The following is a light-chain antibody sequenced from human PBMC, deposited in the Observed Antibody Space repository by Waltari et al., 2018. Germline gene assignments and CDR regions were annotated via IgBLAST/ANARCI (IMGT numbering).Light chain of an antibody. Sequence: DIQMTQSPSTLSASVGDRVTITCRASQSISNWLAWYQQKPGKAPKRLLYKSSTLESGVSSRFSGSGSGTEFTLTISSLQPDDFATYYCQQYNSYSLLTFGGGTKVEIK. CDR2: KSS. CDR3: QQYNSYSLLT. V-gene: IGKV1-5*03. J-gene: IGKJ4*01. CDR1: QSISNW.